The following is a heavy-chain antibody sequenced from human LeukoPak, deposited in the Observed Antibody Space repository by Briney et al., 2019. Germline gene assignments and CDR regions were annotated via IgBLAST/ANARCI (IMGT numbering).Heavy chain of an antibody. D-gene: IGHD3-22*01. CDR3: ARAQSISSGYYYPEVIAFDI. Sequence: PSETLSLTCTVSGGSISSGGYYWSWIRQPPGKGLEWIGYIYPRGSTYYNPSLKSRVILSLDKSANQFSLNLSSVTAADTAVYYCARAQSISSGYYYPEVIAFDIWGQGTMVTVSS. CDR1: GGSISSGGYY. CDR2: IYPRGST. J-gene: IGHJ3*02. V-gene: IGHV4-30-2*01.